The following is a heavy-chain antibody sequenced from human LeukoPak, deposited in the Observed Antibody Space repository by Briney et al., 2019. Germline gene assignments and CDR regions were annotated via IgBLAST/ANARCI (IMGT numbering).Heavy chain of an antibody. CDR1: GYTFTGYY. V-gene: IGHV1-2*02. CDR2: INPNSGGT. J-gene: IGHJ4*02. Sequence: ASVKVSCKASGYTFTGYYMHWVRQAPGQGLEWMGWINPNSGGTNYAQKFQGRVTMTRDTSISTAYMELSSLRSEDTAVYYCARDPYSSDSLDYWGQGTLVTVSS. CDR3: ARDPYSSDSLDY. D-gene: IGHD6-19*01.